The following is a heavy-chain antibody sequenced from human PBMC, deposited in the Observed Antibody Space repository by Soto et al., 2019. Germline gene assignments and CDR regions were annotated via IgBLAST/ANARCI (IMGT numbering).Heavy chain of an antibody. D-gene: IGHD2-2*02. CDR2: IWYDGSHK. V-gene: IGHV3-33*01. Sequence: PGGSLRLSCATSGFTFSGFVMRWVRQAPGKGLEWVAVIWYDGSHKYYADSVKGRFTISRDDSKNTLYLQMNNLRVEDTAVYFCVRGSSCTATTCYNLGWFAPWGQGTLVTVSS. CDR1: GFTFSGFV. CDR3: VRGSSCTATTCYNLGWFAP. J-gene: IGHJ5*02.